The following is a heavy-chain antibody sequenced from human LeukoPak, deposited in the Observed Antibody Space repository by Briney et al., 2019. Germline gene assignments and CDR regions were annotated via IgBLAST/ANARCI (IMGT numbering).Heavy chain of an antibody. Sequence: SEALSLTCTVSGGSISSYYWSWIRQPPGKGLEWIGYIYYSGSTNYNPSLKSRVTISVDTSKNQFSLKLSSVTAADTAVYYCATERRWSDAFDIWGQGTMVTVSS. CDR2: IYYSGST. CDR3: ATERRWSDAFDI. J-gene: IGHJ3*02. V-gene: IGHV4-59*01. D-gene: IGHD1-1*01. CDR1: GGSISSYY.